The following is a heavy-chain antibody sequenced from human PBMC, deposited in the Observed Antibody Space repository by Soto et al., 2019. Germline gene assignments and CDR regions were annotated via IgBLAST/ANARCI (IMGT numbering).Heavy chain of an antibody. D-gene: IGHD6-19*01. J-gene: IGHJ3*02. CDR2: IHHSGST. CDR1: GGSISSSSYY. Sequence: PSETLSLTCTVSGGSISSSSYYWGWIRQPPGKGLEWIGEIHHSGSTNYNPSLKSRVTISVDKSKNQFSLKLRSVTAADTAVYYCARVRIAVAALGAFDIWGQGTMVTVSS. V-gene: IGHV4-39*07. CDR3: ARVRIAVAALGAFDI.